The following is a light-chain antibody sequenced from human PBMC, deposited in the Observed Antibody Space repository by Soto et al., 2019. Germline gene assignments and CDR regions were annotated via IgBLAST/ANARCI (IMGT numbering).Light chain of an antibody. CDR1: SSDVGGCNY. CDR3: ISYTSSSTLVV. V-gene: IGLV2-14*01. CDR2: EVS. Sequence: QSVLTQPDSVSGSPGQSLTISCTGTSSDVGGCNYVSWYQQHPGKAPKLMIYEVSNRPSGVSNRFSGSKSGNTASLTISGLHAEDEAYYYCISYTSSSTLVVFGGGTKLTVL. J-gene: IGLJ3*02.